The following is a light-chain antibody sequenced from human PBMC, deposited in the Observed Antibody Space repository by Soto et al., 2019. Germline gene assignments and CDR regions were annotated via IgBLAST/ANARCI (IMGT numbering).Light chain of an antibody. J-gene: IGLJ1*01. V-gene: IGLV3-21*02. CDR2: DDS. CDR1: NIGSKS. Sequence: SYELTQPPSVSVAPGQTARITCGGNNIGSKSVHWYQQKPRQAPVLVVYDDSDRPSGIPERFSGSNSGNTATLTISRVEAGDEADYYCQVWDSSSDPFYVFGTGTKLTVL. CDR3: QVWDSSSDPFYV.